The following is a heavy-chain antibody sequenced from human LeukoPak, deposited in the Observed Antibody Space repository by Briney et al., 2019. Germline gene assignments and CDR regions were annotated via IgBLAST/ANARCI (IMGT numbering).Heavy chain of an antibody. CDR1: GGTFSSFA. Sequence: SVKVSCKASGGTFSSFAISWVRQAPGQGLEWMGRIIPILGIANYAQKFQGRVTITADKSTSTAYMELSSLRSEDTAVYYCARDRRVYDFWSGLPNWFDPWGQGTLVTVSS. CDR3: ARDRRVYDFWSGLPNWFDP. D-gene: IGHD3-3*01. CDR2: IIPILGIA. J-gene: IGHJ5*02. V-gene: IGHV1-69*04.